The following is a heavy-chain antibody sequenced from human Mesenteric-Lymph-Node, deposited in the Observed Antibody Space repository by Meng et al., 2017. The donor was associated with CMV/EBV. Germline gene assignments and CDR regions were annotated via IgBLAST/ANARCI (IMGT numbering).Heavy chain of an antibody. J-gene: IGHJ6*02. V-gene: IGHV3-48*03. CDR1: GFNFNSYE. D-gene: IGHD1-1*01. CDR2: ISASGVTI. Sequence: GGSLRLSCAASGFNFNSYEMNWVRQAPGKGLEWISSISASGVTIYYADSVKGRFTISRDNAKNSLYLQLSRLRAEDTAVYYCARGVVQMGPDVWGQGTTVTVSS. CDR3: ARGVVQMGPDV.